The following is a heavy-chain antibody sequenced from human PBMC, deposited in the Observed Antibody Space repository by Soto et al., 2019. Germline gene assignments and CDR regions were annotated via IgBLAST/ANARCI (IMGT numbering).Heavy chain of an antibody. D-gene: IGHD2-15*01. CDR2: ISSSGYI. V-gene: IGHV3-21*01. Sequence: PGGSLRLSCAASGFNFSSYTINWVRQAPGKRLEWLSSISSSGYIFSTDSVRGRFTISRDNAKNSVYLQINSLRAEDTAVYFCARDCSGGSCYPGMDVWGQGTTVTSP. J-gene: IGHJ6*02. CDR3: ARDCSGGSCYPGMDV. CDR1: GFNFSSYT.